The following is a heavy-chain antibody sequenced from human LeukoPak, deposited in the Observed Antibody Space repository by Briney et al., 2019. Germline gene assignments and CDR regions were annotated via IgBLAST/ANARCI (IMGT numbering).Heavy chain of an antibody. CDR3: ARDWNRYAY. D-gene: IGHD1-1*01. Sequence: SETLSLTCTVSGGSVNNYYWGWIRQPPGMGLDWIGIVYYSGSTYYNPTLKSRVTISLDTSKNQFSLQLSSVTAADTAVYYCARDWNRYAYWGQGTLVTVSS. CDR2: VYYSGST. J-gene: IGHJ4*02. V-gene: IGHV4-39*07. CDR1: GGSVNNYY.